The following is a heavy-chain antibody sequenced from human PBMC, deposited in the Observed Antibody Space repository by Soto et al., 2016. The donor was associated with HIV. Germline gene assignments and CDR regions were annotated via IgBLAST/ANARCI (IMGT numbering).Heavy chain of an antibody. V-gene: IGHV3-23*01. J-gene: IGHJ6*02. D-gene: IGHD3-10*01. Sequence: EVQLLESGGGLVQPGGSLRLSCAASGFTFSSYAMSWVRQAPGKGLEWVSAISGSGGSTYYADSVKGRFTISRDNSKNTLYLQMNSLRAEDTAVYYCANPSLITMVRGPLGYGMDVWGQGTTVTVSS. CDR1: GFTFSSYA. CDR2: ISGSGGST. CDR3: ANPSLITMVRGPLGYGMDV.